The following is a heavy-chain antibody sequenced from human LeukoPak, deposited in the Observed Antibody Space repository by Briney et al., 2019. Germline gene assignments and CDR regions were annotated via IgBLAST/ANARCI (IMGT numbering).Heavy chain of an antibody. V-gene: IGHV3-23*01. D-gene: IGHD2/OR15-2a*01. CDR2: ISGSDGTT. CDR3: AKDSAKKYDDY. CDR1: GFTFSSYG. J-gene: IGHJ4*02. Sequence: SGGSLRLSCAASGFTFSSYGMSWVRQAPGKGLEWVSGISGSDGTTYYADSVKGRFTISRDNSKNTLYLQMNGLRAEDTAVYYCAKDSAKKYDDYWGQGTLVTVSS.